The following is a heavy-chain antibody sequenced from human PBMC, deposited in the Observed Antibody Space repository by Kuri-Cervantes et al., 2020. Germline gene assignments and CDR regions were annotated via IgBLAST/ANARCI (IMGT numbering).Heavy chain of an antibody. D-gene: IGHD2-2*01. CDR3: ARRALSSLYYYYMDV. CDR1: GFTFSDYY. Sequence: GESLKISCAASGFTFSDYYMTWIRQSPGKGLEWVSYISDSGSTIYYADSVKGRFTISRDNAKNSLYLQMNSLRAEDTAVYYCARRALSSLYYYYMDVWGKGTTVTVSS. CDR2: ISDSGSTI. V-gene: IGHV3-11*04. J-gene: IGHJ6*03.